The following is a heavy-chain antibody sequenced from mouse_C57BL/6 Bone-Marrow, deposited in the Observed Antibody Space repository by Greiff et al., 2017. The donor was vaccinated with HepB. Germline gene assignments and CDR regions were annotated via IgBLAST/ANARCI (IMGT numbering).Heavy chain of an antibody. CDR1: GYTFTDYE. V-gene: IGHV1-15*01. Sequence: VQLQQSGAELVRPGASVTLSCKASGYTFTDYEVHWVKQTPVHGLEWIGAIDPETGGTAYNQKFKGKAILTADKSSSTAYMELRSLTSEDSDVYYCTRGCYSNWWAYWGQGTLVTVSA. CDR2: IDPETGGT. D-gene: IGHD2-5*01. J-gene: IGHJ3*01. CDR3: TRGCYSNWWAY.